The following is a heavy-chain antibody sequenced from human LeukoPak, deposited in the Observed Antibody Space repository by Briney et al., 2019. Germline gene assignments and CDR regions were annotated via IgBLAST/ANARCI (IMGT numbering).Heavy chain of an antibody. D-gene: IGHD6-13*01. Sequence: PGRSLRLSCAASGFTFSSYAMHWVRQAPGKGLEWVAVISYDGSNKYYADSVKGRFTISRDNSKNTLYLQMNSLRAEDTAVYYCARGSSGSWGQGTLVTASS. CDR3: ARGSSGS. CDR1: GFTFSSYA. V-gene: IGHV3-30*01. CDR2: ISYDGSNK. J-gene: IGHJ4*02.